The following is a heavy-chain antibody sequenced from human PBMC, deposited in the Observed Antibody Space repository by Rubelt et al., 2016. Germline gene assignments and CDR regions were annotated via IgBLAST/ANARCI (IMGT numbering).Heavy chain of an antibody. CDR1: GFTFSSYA. CDR2: ISGSGGRT. V-gene: IGHV3-23*04. J-gene: IGHJ4*02. CDR3: AKGFLESGSYFDY. Sequence: VQLVESGGGVVQPGGSLRLSRAASGFTFSSYAMRWVRQAPGKGLEWVSAISGSGGRTYYADTVKGRFTISRDNSKNTLYLQMNSLRAEDTAIYYCAKGFLESGSYFDYWGQGALVTVSS. D-gene: IGHD1-26*01.